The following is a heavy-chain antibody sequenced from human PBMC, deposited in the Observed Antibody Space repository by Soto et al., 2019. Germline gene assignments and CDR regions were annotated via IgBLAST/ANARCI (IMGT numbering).Heavy chain of an antibody. CDR2: IYYSGST. CDR1: GGSIRSGDYY. D-gene: IGHD3-9*01. V-gene: IGHV4-30-4*01. J-gene: IGHJ5*02. CDR3: ARAYYDILPGYPNWFDP. Sequence: PSETLSLTCTVSGGSIRSGDYYWSWIRQPPGKGLEWIGYIYYSGSTYYNPSLKSRVTISVDTSKNQFSLKLSSVTAADTAVYYCARAYYDILPGYPNWFDPWGQGTLVTVSS.